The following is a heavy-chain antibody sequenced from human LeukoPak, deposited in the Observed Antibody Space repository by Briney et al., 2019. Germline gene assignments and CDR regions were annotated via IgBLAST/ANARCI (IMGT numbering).Heavy chain of an antibody. CDR3: TKDRMESSWFGELLGY. Sequence: AGGSLRLSCAASGFTFRDYAMSWVRQAPGKGLDWVSDISGSGGATDYADPVRGRFTIYRDNSRNTLYLQMNGLRAEDTAVYYCTKDRMESSWFGELLGYWGQGTLVTVSS. D-gene: IGHD3-10*01. J-gene: IGHJ4*02. V-gene: IGHV3-23*01. CDR2: ISGSGGAT. CDR1: GFTFRDYA.